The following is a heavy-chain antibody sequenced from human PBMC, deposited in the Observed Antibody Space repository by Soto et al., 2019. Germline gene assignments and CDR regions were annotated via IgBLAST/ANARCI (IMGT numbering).Heavy chain of an antibody. CDR2: ISAYNGNT. J-gene: IGHJ3*02. Sequence: GASVKVSCKASGYTFTSYGISWVRQAPGQGLEWMGWISAYNGNTNYAQKLQGRVTMTTDTSTSTAYMELRSLRSDDTAVYYCARALLLWFGELAGAFDIWGQGTMVTASS. CDR1: GYTFTSYG. V-gene: IGHV1-18*01. CDR3: ARALLLWFGELAGAFDI. D-gene: IGHD3-10*01.